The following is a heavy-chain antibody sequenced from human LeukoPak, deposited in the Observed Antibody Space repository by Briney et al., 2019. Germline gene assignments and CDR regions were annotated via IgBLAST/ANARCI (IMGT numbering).Heavy chain of an antibody. CDR2: IWYDGSNK. CDR3: ARDRPEGVGFDY. V-gene: IGHV3-33*01. CDR1: GFTFSSYG. J-gene: IGHJ4*02. Sequence: GGSLRLSCAASGFTFSSYGMHWVRQAPGKGLEWVAVIWYDGSNKYYADSVKGRFTISRDNSKNTLYLQMNSLRAEDTAVYYCARDRPEGVGFDYWGQGTLVTVSS.